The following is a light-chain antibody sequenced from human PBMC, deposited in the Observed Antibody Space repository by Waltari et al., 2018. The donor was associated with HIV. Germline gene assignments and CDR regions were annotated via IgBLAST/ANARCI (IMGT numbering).Light chain of an antibody. J-gene: IGLJ1*01. CDR3: CSYVGSWKYV. V-gene: IGLV2-11*01. CDR2: DVR. CDR1: SSDVGGYNY. Sequence: QSALTQPRSVSGSPGQSVAISCTGTSSDVGGYNYVSWYQKYPDKAPNLIIYDVRQRPSGVPDRFSGSKSGNTASLTISGLQTEDEADNYCCSYVGSWKYVFGSGTKVTVL.